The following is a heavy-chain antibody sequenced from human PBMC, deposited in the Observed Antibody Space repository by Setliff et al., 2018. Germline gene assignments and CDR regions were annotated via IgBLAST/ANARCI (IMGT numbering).Heavy chain of an antibody. V-gene: IGHV3-30*07. D-gene: IGHD3-22*01. J-gene: IGHJ4*02. CDR3: VRETYYYDSSGYYPYYFDY. Sequence: PGGSLRLSCAASGFTFSSYAMHWVRQAPGRGLEWVAVISYDGINNYYADSVKGRLTISRDNAKNSLYLQMNSLRAEDTAIYYCVRETYYYDSSGYYPYYFDYWGQGTLVTVSS. CDR1: GFTFSSYA. CDR2: ISYDGINN.